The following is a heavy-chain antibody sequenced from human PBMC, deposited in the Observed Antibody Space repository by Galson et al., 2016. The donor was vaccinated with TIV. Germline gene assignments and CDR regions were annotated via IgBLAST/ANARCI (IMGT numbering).Heavy chain of an antibody. V-gene: IGHV1-69*13. CDR3: ARRTDGHQYDYSGMDV. CDR2: IISIFRTA. Sequence: SVKVSCKASGGIFSGYAINWVRQAPGQGLEWMGRIISIFRTANYAEKFQGRVTITADDSTNTGHMELSSLKSEDTAVYYCARRTDGHQYDYSGMDVWGQGTTVIVSS. D-gene: IGHD5-24*01. CDR1: GGIFSGYA. J-gene: IGHJ6*02.